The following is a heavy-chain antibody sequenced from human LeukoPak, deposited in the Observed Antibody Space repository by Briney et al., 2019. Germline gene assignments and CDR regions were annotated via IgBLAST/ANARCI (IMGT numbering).Heavy chain of an antibody. CDR1: GFTFDDYA. CDR3: AKDGPGGCWDVDY. CDR2: INGDGGIT. V-gene: IGHV3-43*02. Sequence: GGSLRLSCAASGFTFDDYAMLWVRQAPGKGLEWVSLINGDGGITYYADSVKGRFTISRDNSKNSLYLQMNSLRTEDTALYHCAKDGPGGCWDVDYWGQGTLVTVSS. D-gene: IGHD1-26*01. J-gene: IGHJ4*02.